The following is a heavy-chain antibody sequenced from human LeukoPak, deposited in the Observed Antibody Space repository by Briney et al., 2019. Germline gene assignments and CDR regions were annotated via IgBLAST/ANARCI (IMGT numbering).Heavy chain of an antibody. J-gene: IGHJ4*02. CDR1: GFTFSSYG. V-gene: IGHV3-23*01. CDR2: ISGSGGTT. D-gene: IGHD3-22*01. Sequence: GGSLRLSCVASGFTFSSYGMSWVRQAPGKGLEWLSSISGSGGTTYYADSVKGRFTISRDKSKNTLYLQMNSLRAEDTAVYYCAKRDTSGYYYFDYWGQGTLVTVSS. CDR3: AKRDTSGYYYFDY.